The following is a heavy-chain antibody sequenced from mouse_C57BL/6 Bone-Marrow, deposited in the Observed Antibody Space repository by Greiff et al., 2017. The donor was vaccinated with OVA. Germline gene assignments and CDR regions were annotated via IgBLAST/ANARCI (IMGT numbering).Heavy chain of an antibody. D-gene: IGHD1-1*01. CDR3: SRDYYGVDY. J-gene: IGHJ2*01. V-gene: IGHV14-4*01. CDR2: IDPENGDT. Sequence: VQLQQSGAELVRPGASVKLSCTASGFNIKDDYMHWVKQRPEQGLEWIGWIDPENGDTEYASKFQGKATITADTSSNTAYLQLSSLTSEDTAVYYCSRDYYGVDYWGQGTTLTVSS. CDR1: GFNIKDDY.